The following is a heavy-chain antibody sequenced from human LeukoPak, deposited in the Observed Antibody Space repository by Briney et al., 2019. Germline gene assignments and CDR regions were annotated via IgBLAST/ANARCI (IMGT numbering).Heavy chain of an antibody. D-gene: IGHD2-2*01. CDR2: ISYDGSNK. Sequence: GGSLRPSCAASGFTFSSYAMHWVRQAPGKGLEWVAVISYDGSNKYYADSVKGRFTISRDNSKNTLYLQMNSLRAEDTAVYYCARDVVPAANYWYFDLWGRGTLVTVSS. CDR1: GFTFSSYA. CDR3: ARDVVPAANYWYFDL. V-gene: IGHV3-30-3*01. J-gene: IGHJ2*01.